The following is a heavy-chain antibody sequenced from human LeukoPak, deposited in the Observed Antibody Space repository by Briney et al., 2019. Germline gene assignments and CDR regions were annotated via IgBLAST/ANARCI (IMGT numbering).Heavy chain of an antibody. CDR3: SRSSGYSRASFDY. Sequence: GGSLRLSCAASGFTFVDYVMSWFRQAPGKGLEWVGFIKRKAFGGTTEYAASVRGRFTISRDDSKNFAYLQVNSLKAEDKAVYYCSRSSGYSRASFDYWGQGTLVTVSS. D-gene: IGHD3-22*01. CDR2: IKRKAFGGTT. J-gene: IGHJ4*02. V-gene: IGHV3-49*03. CDR1: GFTFVDYV.